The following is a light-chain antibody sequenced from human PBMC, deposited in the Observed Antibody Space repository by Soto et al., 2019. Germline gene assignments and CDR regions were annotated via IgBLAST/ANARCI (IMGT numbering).Light chain of an antibody. J-gene: IGKJ1*01. CDR3: QQSYTTPRT. CDR1: QRISNY. Sequence: DIQMTQSPSSLSASVGDRVTITCRASQRISNYLNWYQQKPGKAPKLLIYGASSLQSGVPSRFSGSGSETDFTLTISSLQPEDFATYYCQQSYTTPRTFDQGTKVEIK. V-gene: IGKV1-39*01. CDR2: GAS.